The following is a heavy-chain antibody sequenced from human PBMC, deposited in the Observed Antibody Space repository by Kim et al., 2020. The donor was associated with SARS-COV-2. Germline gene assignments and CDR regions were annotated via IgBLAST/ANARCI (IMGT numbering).Heavy chain of an antibody. CDR3: ARDPASKGKNYDFWSGYYYMGGWFDP. CDR1: GYTFTSYY. J-gene: IGHJ5*02. CDR2: INPSGGST. D-gene: IGHD3-3*01. V-gene: IGHV1-46*01. Sequence: ASVKVSCKASGYTFTSYYMHWVRQAPGQGLEWMGIINPSGGSTSYAQKFQGRVTMTRDTSTSTVYMELSSLRSEDTAVYYCARDPASKGKNYDFWSGYYYMGGWFDPWGQGTLVTVSS.